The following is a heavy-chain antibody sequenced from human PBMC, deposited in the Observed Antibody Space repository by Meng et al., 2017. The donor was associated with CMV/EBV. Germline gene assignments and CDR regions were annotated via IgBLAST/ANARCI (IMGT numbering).Heavy chain of an antibody. Sequence: GESLKISCAASGFTFSSYAMHWVRQAPGKGLEWVAVISYDGSNKYYADSVKGRFTIARDNSKNTLYPQMNGLRAEDTAVYYCAGEMPLWYYAHQNDWFDTWGQGTLVTVSS. V-gene: IGHV3-30*04. D-gene: IGHD2-2*01. CDR3: AGEMPLWYYAHQNDWFDT. CDR2: ISYDGSNK. CDR1: GFTFSSYA. J-gene: IGHJ5*02.